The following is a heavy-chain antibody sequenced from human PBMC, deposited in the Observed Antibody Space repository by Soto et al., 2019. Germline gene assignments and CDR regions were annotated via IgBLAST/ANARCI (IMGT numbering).Heavy chain of an antibody. V-gene: IGHV4-39*01. CDR2: IYYSGST. J-gene: IGHJ4*02. Sequence: QLQLQESGPGLVKPSETLSLTCTVSGGSISSSSYYWGWIRQPPGKGLEWIGSIYYSGSTYYNPSLKSRVTISVDTSKNQFSLKLSSVTAADTAVYYCASPSSSSGWYSYFDYWGQGTLVTVSS. D-gene: IGHD6-19*01. CDR3: ASPSSSSGWYSYFDY. CDR1: GGSISSSSYY.